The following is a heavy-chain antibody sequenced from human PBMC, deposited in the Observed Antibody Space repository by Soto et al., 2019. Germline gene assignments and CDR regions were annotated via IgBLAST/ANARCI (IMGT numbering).Heavy chain of an antibody. D-gene: IGHD3-10*01. CDR3: TKGSCGSGMDV. Sequence: PSETLSLTRTVSGGSISSNGYYWSWIRQHPGKGLEWIGYIYYSGSTYYTPSLKSRVTISLDTSKKQFSLKLSSVTAADTAVYYCTKGSCGSGMDVWGQGTSVTVSS. V-gene: IGHV4-31*03. J-gene: IGHJ6*02. CDR1: GGSISSNGYY. CDR2: IYYSGST.